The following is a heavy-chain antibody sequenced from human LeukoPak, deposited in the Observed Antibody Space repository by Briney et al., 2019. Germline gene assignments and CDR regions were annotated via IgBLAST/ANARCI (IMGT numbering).Heavy chain of an antibody. CDR3: AGTYYDFWSGYSDY. CDR1: GGSISGSSYY. Sequence: SETLSLTCTVSGGSISGSSYYWGWIRQPPGKGLEWIGSIYYSGSTYYNPSLKSRVTISVDTSKNQFSLKLNSVTATDAAVYYCAGTYYDFWSGYSDYWGQGTLVTVSS. D-gene: IGHD3-3*01. J-gene: IGHJ4*02. V-gene: IGHV4-39*01. CDR2: IYYSGST.